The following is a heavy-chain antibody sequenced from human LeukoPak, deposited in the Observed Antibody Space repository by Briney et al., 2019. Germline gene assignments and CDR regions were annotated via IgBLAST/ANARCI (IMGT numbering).Heavy chain of an antibody. J-gene: IGHJ3*02. V-gene: IGHV3-23*01. CDR3: AKPRDSIVGTTTPTRLATLDI. CDR2: ISTGGGST. Sequence: GGSLRLSCAASGFTLSSNAMSWVRQAPGKGLEWVSAISTGGGSTYYADSVEGRFTISRDNPNNTLYLQMNNLRAEDTAVYYCAKPRDSIVGTTTPTRLATLDIWGQGTMVTVSS. D-gene: IGHD1-26*01. CDR1: GFTLSSNA.